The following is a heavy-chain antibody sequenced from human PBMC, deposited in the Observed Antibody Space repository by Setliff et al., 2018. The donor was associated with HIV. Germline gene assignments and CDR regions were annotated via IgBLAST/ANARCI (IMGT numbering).Heavy chain of an antibody. CDR1: GDSITGRW. D-gene: IGHD2-2*01. CDR2: IYHNGFA. J-gene: IGHJ3*01. Sequence: SETLSLTCTVSGDSITGRWLSWIRQPPGKGLEWTGNIYHNGFANYNPSLKSRLTISVDKSKNQVSLTLSSVTPADTAVYYRARHICGTTACYAVDVWGPGTMVTVSS. CDR3: ARHICGTTACYAVDV. V-gene: IGHV4-59*11.